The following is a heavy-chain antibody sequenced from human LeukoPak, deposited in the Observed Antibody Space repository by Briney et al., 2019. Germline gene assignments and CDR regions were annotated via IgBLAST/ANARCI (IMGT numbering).Heavy chain of an antibody. CDR1: GFTFSGSA. CDR3: ARAAYDSSGYLTL. D-gene: IGHD3-22*01. CDR2: IRSKANSYAT. J-gene: IGHJ4*02. Sequence: QSGGSLRLSCAASGFTFSGSAMHWVRQASGKGLEWVGRIRSKANSYATAYATSLNGRFTISRDNSKNTLFLQMNSLRAEDTAVYYCARAAYDSSGYLTLWGQGTLVTVSS. V-gene: IGHV3-73*01.